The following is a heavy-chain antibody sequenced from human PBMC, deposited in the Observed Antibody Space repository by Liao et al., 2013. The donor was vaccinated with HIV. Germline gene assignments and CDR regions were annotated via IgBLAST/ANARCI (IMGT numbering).Heavy chain of an antibody. Sequence: QLQLQESGPRLVKPSGTLSLTCSVSGGSVSTTDFLWSWVRQPPGRPLEWIGGVYYTGSTYLNPSLEGRVSLSIDTSQNRFSLTLTSVTAADTAVYYCVRDGVGYRDLGGLDPWGQGSPGHRLL. CDR1: GGSVSTTDFL. J-gene: IGHJ5*02. CDR3: VRDGVGYRDLGGLDP. CDR2: VYYTGST. D-gene: IGHD5-12*01. V-gene: IGHV4-39*07.